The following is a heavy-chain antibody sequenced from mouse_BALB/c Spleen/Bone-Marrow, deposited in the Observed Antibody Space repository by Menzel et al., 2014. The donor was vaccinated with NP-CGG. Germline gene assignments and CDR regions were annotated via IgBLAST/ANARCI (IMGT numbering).Heavy chain of an antibody. J-gene: IGHJ3*01. Sequence: EVMLVESGGGLVKPGGSLKLSCAASGFTFSRYAMSWVRQTPEKRLERVATIISGSYTYYPDSVKGRFTISRDNAKNTLYLQMSSLRSEDAAMYYCTRELTGAWFAYWGQGTLVTVSA. D-gene: IGHD4-1*01. V-gene: IGHV5-9-1*01. CDR1: GFTFSRYA. CDR2: IISGSYT. CDR3: TRELTGAWFAY.